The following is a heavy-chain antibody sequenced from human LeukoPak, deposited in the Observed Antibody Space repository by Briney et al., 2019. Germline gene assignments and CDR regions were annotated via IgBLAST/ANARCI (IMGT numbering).Heavy chain of an antibody. V-gene: IGHV3-23*01. Sequence: GGSLRLSCAASGFTFSSYAMSWVRQAPGKGLEWVSAISGSGGSTYYGDSVKGRFTISRDNVKNTLHLQMSSLRAEDTAIYYCARDSNWNNGGFDYWGQGTLVTVSA. D-gene: IGHD1/OR15-1a*01. CDR1: GFTFSSYA. J-gene: IGHJ4*02. CDR2: ISGSGGST. CDR3: ARDSNWNNGGFDY.